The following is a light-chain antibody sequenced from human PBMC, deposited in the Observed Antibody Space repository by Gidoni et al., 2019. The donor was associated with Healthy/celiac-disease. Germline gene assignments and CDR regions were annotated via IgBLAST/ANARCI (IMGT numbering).Light chain of an antibody. J-gene: IGKJ4*01. CDR2: ADY. CDR1: QSISSY. V-gene: IGKV1-39*01. Sequence: DIQMTQSPSSLSASVGDRVTITCRASQSISSYLNWYQQKPGKAPKILIYADYSLQSGVPSRFSGSGSGTDFTLTISSLQPEDFATYYCQQSYSTPLTFGGGTKVEIK. CDR3: QQSYSTPLT.